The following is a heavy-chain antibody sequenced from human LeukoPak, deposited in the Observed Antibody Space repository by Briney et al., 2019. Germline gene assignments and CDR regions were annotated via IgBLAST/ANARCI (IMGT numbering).Heavy chain of an antibody. J-gene: IGHJ4*02. CDR2: ISGSGGST. CDR1: GFTFSSYA. Sequence: PGGSLRLSCAASGFTFSSYAMSWVRQAPGKGLEWVSGISGSGGSTYYADSVKGRFTISRDNSKNTLYLQMNSLRAEDTAVYYCAKDDFGSWYGSDYWGQGTLVTVSS. D-gene: IGHD6-13*01. V-gene: IGHV3-23*01. CDR3: AKDDFGSWYGSDY.